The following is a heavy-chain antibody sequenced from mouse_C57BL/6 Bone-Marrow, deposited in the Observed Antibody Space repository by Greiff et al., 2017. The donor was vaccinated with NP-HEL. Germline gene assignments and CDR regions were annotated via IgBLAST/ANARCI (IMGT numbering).Heavy chain of an antibody. V-gene: IGHV5-17*01. Sequence: VQLKESGGGLVKPGGSLKLSCAASGFTFSDYGMHWVRQAPEKGLEWVAYISSGSSTIYYADTVKGRFTISRDNAKNTLFLQMTSLRSEDTAMYYCARMRWLLREAMDYWGQGTSVTVSS. CDR3: ARMRWLLREAMDY. CDR1: GFTFSDYG. J-gene: IGHJ4*01. CDR2: ISSGSSTI. D-gene: IGHD2-3*01.